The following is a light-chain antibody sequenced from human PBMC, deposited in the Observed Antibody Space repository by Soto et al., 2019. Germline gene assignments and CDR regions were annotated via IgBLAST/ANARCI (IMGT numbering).Light chain of an antibody. CDR2: GAS. CDR1: QSVRSNY. V-gene: IGKV3-20*01. Sequence: EIVLTQSPGTLSLSPGERATLSCRASQSVRSNYLAWYQQKPGRAPRLLIYGASSRATGIPDRFSGSGSGTDFTLTISRLEPEDFATYYCQQSYRTPHTFGQGTKLETK. CDR3: QQSYRTPHT. J-gene: IGKJ2*01.